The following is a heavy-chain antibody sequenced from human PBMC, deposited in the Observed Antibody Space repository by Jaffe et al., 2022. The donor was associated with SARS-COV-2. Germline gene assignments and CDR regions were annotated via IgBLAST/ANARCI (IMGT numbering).Heavy chain of an antibody. Sequence: QVQLQESGPGLVKPSETLSLTCTVSGGSISSYYWSWIRQPPGKGLEWIGYIYYSGSTNYNPSLKSRVTISVDTSKNQFSLKLSSVTAADTAVYYCARRGAKGHYYYYGMDVWGQGTTVTVSS. CDR2: IYYSGST. V-gene: IGHV4-59*01. J-gene: IGHJ6*02. CDR1: GGSISSYY. D-gene: IGHD3-10*01. CDR3: ARRGAKGHYYYYGMDV.